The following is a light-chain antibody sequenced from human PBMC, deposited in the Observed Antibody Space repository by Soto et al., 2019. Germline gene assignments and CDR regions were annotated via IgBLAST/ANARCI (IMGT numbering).Light chain of an antibody. J-gene: IGKJ2*01. CDR3: QQQTL. V-gene: IGKV1-33*01. Sequence: DIPMTQSPSSLSASVGDRVTITCQASQDISNYLNWYQQKPGKAPKLLIYDASNLETGVPSRFSGSGSGTDFTFTISSLQPEDIATYYCQQQTLFGQGTKLEIK. CDR1: QDISNY. CDR2: DAS.